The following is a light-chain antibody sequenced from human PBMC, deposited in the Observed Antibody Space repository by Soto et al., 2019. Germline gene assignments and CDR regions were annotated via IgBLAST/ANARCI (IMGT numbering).Light chain of an antibody. CDR1: EFLSSSY. V-gene: IGKV3-20*01. Sequence: EIVLTQSPGTLSLSPGERATLSCRASEFLSSSYLVWYQQKPGQAPRLLIYAASRRATGIPDRFSGSGPATEYTLTINTLEPEDFAVYYCQQQGTFGQGTKLEIK. J-gene: IGKJ2*01. CDR2: AAS. CDR3: QQQGT.